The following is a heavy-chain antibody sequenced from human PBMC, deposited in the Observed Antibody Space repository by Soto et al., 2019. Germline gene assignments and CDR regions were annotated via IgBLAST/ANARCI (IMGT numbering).Heavy chain of an antibody. CDR3: AKEITVAGDFDY. CDR1: GFTFSSYG. V-gene: IGHV3-30*18. D-gene: IGHD6-19*01. Sequence: GGSLRLSCVASGFTFSSYGIHWVRQAPGKGLEWVAVISYDGRIQYYADSVKGRFTSSRDNSKNTLYLQMDSLRPEDTAVYYCAKEITVAGDFDYWGHGTLVTASS. CDR2: ISYDGRIQ. J-gene: IGHJ4*01.